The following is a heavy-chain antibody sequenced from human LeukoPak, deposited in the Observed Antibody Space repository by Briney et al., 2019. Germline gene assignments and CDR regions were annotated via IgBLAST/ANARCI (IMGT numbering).Heavy chain of an antibody. D-gene: IGHD3-3*01. J-gene: IGHJ4*02. CDR2: ISSSSSYI. CDR1: GFTFSSYS. V-gene: IGHV3-21*01. Sequence: GGSLRLSCAASGFTFSSYSMNRVRQAPGKGLEWVSSISSSSSYIYYADSVKGRFTISRDNAKNSLYLQMNSLRAEDTAVYYCAAYDFWSGYLVIDYWGQGTLVTVSS. CDR3: AAYDFWSGYLVIDY.